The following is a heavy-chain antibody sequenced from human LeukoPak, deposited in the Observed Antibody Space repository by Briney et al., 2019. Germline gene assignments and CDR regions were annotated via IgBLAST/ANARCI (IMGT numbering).Heavy chain of an antibody. D-gene: IGHD3-10*01. CDR3: ARDGFGLELEAFDI. J-gene: IGHJ3*02. V-gene: IGHV4-59*12. CDR1: GGSISGYY. Sequence: SETLSLTCTVSGGSISGYYWSWIRQPPGKGLEWIGYIYYSGSTNYNPSLKSRVTISVDTSKNQFSLKLSAVTAADTAVYYCARDGFGLELEAFDIWGQGTMVTVSS. CDR2: IYYSGST.